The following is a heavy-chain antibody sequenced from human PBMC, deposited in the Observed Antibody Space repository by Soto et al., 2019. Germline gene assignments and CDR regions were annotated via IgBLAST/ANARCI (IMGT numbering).Heavy chain of an antibody. Sequence: QLQLQESGPGLVKPSETLSLTCTVSGGSISSSSYYWGWIRQPPGKGLEWIGSIYYSGSTYYNPSLKSRVTISVDTSKNQFSLKLSSVTAADTAVYYCARGTLRQQLEGFDYWGQGTLVTVSS. V-gene: IGHV4-39*01. CDR2: IYYSGST. CDR3: ARGTLRQQLEGFDY. D-gene: IGHD6-13*01. J-gene: IGHJ4*02. CDR1: GGSISSSSYY.